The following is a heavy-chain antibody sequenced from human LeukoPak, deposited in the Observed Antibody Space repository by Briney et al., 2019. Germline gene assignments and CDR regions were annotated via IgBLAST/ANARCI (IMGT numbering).Heavy chain of an antibody. CDR1: GYTFTSYF. CDR2: INPSGGNT. D-gene: IGHD3-10*01. Sequence: ASVKVSCKASGYTFTSYFMYWVRQAPGQGLEWMGLINPSGGNTRYAQKFQGRVTMTRNTSISTAYMELSSLRSEDTAVYYCARSGHAYGSGSYSYYYYYYMDVWGKGTTVTISS. V-gene: IGHV1-46*01. CDR3: ARSGHAYGSGSYSYYYYYYMDV. J-gene: IGHJ6*03.